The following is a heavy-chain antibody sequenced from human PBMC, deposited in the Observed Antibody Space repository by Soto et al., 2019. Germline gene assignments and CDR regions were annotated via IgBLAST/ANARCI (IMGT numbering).Heavy chain of an antibody. V-gene: IGHV4-34*01. CDR2: INHSGST. D-gene: IGHD6-13*01. CDR3: ARALRIAAAGTGSWFDP. J-gene: IGHJ5*02. Sequence: SETLSLTCAVYGGSFSGYYWSWIRQPPGKGLEWIGEINHSGSTNYNPSLNSRVTISVDTSKNQFSLKLSSVTAADTAVYYCARALRIAAAGTGSWFDPWGQGTLVTVSS. CDR1: GGSFSGYY.